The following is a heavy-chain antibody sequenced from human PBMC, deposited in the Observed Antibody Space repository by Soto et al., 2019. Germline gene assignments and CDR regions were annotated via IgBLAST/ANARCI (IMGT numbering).Heavy chain of an antibody. Sequence: QVPLVQSGAEEKKPGASVKVSCKASGYTFTNYAMHWVRQAPGQRLEWMGWINAGNGNTKYSQKFQGRVTITRDTSASTAYMVLSSLRSEDTAVYYCARVSGYYLPDYWGQGTLVTVSS. D-gene: IGHD5-12*01. CDR2: INAGNGNT. CDR1: GYTFTNYA. CDR3: ARVSGYYLPDY. J-gene: IGHJ4*02. V-gene: IGHV1-3*05.